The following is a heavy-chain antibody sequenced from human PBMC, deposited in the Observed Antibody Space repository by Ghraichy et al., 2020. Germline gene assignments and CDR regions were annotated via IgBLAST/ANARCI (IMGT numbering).Heavy chain of an antibody. Sequence: GGSLRLSCAASGFTFSSYGMHWVRQAPGKGLEWVAVISYDGSNKYYADSVKGRFTISRDNSKNTLYLQMNSLRAEDTAVYYCAKDTDSSGWYVEGYYYYYGMDVWGQGTTVTVSS. J-gene: IGHJ6*01. D-gene: IGHD6-19*01. V-gene: IGHV3-30*18. CDR3: AKDTDSSGWYVEGYYYYYGMDV. CDR2: ISYDGSNK. CDR1: GFTFSSYG.